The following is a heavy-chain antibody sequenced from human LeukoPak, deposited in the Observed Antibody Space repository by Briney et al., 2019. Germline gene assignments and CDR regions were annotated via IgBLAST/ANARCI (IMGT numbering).Heavy chain of an antibody. Sequence: GASVKVSCKASGYTFSTYGISWVRQAPGQGLEWMGWISTYNGNTNYAQKFQGRVTMTTDTSTSTAYMELRSLRSDDTAVYYCARDLRIAAAPNFDYWGQGTLVTVSS. CDR2: ISTYNGNT. CDR1: GYTFSTYG. V-gene: IGHV1-18*01. D-gene: IGHD6-13*01. J-gene: IGHJ4*02. CDR3: ARDLRIAAAPNFDY.